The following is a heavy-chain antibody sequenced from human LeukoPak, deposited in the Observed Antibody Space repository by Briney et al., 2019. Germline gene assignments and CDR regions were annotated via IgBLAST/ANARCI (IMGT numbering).Heavy chain of an antibody. CDR1: GGTFSSYA. CDR2: IIPILGIA. CDR3: ARGVAARLFFYFDY. V-gene: IGHV1-69*04. D-gene: IGHD6-6*01. Sequence: SVKVSCKASGGTFSSYAISWVRQAPGQGLEWMGRIIPILGIANYAQKLQGRVTMTTDTSTSTAYMELRSLRSDDTAVYYCARGVAARLFFYFDYWGQGTLVTVSS. J-gene: IGHJ4*02.